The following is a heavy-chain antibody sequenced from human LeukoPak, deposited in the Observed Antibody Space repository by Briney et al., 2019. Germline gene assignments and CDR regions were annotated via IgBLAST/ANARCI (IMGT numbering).Heavy chain of an antibody. Sequence: PSQTLSLTCTVSGGSISSGSYYWSWIRQPAGKGLEWIGRIYTSGSTNYNPSLKSRVTISVDTSKNQFSLKLSSVTAADTAVYYCARDGRNDYGDYGAGFDYWGQGTLVTVSS. J-gene: IGHJ4*02. V-gene: IGHV4-61*02. CDR1: GGSISSGSYY. CDR2: IYTSGST. D-gene: IGHD4-17*01. CDR3: ARDGRNDYGDYGAGFDY.